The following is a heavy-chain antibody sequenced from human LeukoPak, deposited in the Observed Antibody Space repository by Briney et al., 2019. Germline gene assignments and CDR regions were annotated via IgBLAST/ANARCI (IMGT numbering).Heavy chain of an antibody. D-gene: IGHD3-10*01. Sequence: GGSLRLSCAASGFIFSTYSMNWVRQAPGKGLEWVSCISSGSSYTYYADSVKGRFTISRDNAKNSLYLQMNSLRAEDTAVYYCARDHRPGGSGNLGAFDIWGQGTKVTVSS. J-gene: IGHJ3*02. CDR2: ISSGSSYT. V-gene: IGHV3-21*06. CDR1: GFIFSTYS. CDR3: ARDHRPGGSGNLGAFDI.